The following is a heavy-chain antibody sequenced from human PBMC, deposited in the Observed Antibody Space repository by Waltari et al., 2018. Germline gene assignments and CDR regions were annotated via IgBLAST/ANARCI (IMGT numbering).Heavy chain of an antibody. CDR2: IIPIFGTA. D-gene: IGHD3-10*01. CDR1: GGTFSSYA. V-gene: IGHV1-69*05. Sequence: QVQLVQSGAEVKKPGSSVKVSCKASGGTFSSYAIRWVRQAPGQGLEWMGGIIPIFGTANYAQKFQGRVTITTDESTSTAYMELSSLRSEDTAVYYCARDKDSYYYGSGSYNYWGQGTLVTVSS. J-gene: IGHJ4*02. CDR3: ARDKDSYYYGSGSYNY.